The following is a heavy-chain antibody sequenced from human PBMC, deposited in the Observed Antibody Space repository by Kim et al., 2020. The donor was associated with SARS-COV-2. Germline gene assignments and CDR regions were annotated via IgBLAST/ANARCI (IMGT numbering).Heavy chain of an antibody. CDR2: ISSSSSTI. D-gene: IGHD4-17*01. CDR1: GFTFSSYS. Sequence: GGSLRLSCAASGFTFSSYSMNWVRQAPGKGLEWVSYISSSSSTIYYADSGKGRFTISRDNAKNSLYLQMNSLRDEDTAVYYCARGRKKRTTSPDYWGQGTLVTVSS. V-gene: IGHV3-48*02. CDR3: ARGRKKRTTSPDY. J-gene: IGHJ4*02.